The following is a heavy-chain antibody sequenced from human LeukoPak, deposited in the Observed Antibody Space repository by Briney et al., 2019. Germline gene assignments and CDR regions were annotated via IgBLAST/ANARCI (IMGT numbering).Heavy chain of an antibody. CDR1: GFPLSSYA. CDR3: AKDKYCSGGSCYSVDTTFQY. CDR2: TSSSDAGT. Sequence: GGSLRLSCAVSGFPLSSYAMSWVRQAPGKGLEWVSATSSSDAGTYYADSVKGRFTISRDNSKNTLYLQMNSLRAEDTAVYYCAKDKYCSGGSCYSVDTTFQYWGQGTLVTVSS. V-gene: IGHV3-23*01. D-gene: IGHD2-15*01. J-gene: IGHJ4*02.